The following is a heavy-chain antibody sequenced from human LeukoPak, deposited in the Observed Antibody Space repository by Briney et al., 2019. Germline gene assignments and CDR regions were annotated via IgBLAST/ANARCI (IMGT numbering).Heavy chain of an antibody. V-gene: IGHV4-4*07. Sequence: SETLSLTCTVSGGSISSYYWNCIRQPAGKGLEWIGRIYTSGSTKYNPSLRSRATVSVDTSKNQFSLKVRSVTAADTAVYYCARTYCGGDCRGYYYYYYMDVWGKGTTVTISS. CDR3: ARTYCGGDCRGYYYYYYMDV. D-gene: IGHD2-21*02. J-gene: IGHJ6*03. CDR1: GGSISSYY. CDR2: IYTSGST.